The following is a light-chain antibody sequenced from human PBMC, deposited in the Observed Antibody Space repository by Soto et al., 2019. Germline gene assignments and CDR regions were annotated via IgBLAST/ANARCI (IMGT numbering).Light chain of an antibody. CDR3: AAWDDSLNGLV. CDR2: EVS. Sequence: QSALTQPPSASGSPGQSVTISCTGTSSDVGGYSYVSWYQQHPGKAPKLMIYEVSKRPSGVPDRFSGSKSGNTASLTVSGLQAEDESHYYCAAWDDSLNGLVFGGGTKLTVL. CDR1: SSDVGGYSY. V-gene: IGLV2-8*01. J-gene: IGLJ3*02.